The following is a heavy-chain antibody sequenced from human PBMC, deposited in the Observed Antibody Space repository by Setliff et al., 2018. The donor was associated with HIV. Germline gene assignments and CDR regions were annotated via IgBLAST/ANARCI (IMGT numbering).Heavy chain of an antibody. J-gene: IGHJ3*02. CDR2: IHASGKT. Sequence: SETLSLTCTVSGDTDFYWNWIRQPPGKGLEWIGYIHASGKTNYNPSLKSRVTISVDTSKNQFSLKLSSVTAADTAVYYCAKLTPGVAFDIWGQGTMVTVSS. CDR3: AKLTPGVAFDI. V-gene: IGHV4-4*09. CDR1: GDTDFY. D-gene: IGHD3-10*01.